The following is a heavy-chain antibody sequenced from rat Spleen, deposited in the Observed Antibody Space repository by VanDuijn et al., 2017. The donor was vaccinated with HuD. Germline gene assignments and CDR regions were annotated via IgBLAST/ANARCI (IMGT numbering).Heavy chain of an antibody. Sequence: QVQLKESGPGLVQPSQTLSLTCTVSGFSLTSNGVSWVRQPPGKVLEWIAAISSGGNTYYNSALSSRLSISRDTSKSQVFLKVDSLQTEDTATYFCTRESLPGFNSHWFLSWGQGTLVTVSS. CDR3: TRESLPGFNSHWFLS. V-gene: IGHV2S12*01. CDR1: GFSLTSNG. J-gene: IGHJ3*01. CDR2: ISSGGNT. D-gene: IGHD1-4*01.